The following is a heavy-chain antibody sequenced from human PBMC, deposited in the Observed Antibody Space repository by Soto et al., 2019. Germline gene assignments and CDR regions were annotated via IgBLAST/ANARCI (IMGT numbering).Heavy chain of an antibody. CDR1: GFTFSSYA. V-gene: IGHV3-30-3*01. CDR3: ARVGDIVVVPAAIWSWFDP. D-gene: IGHD2-2*02. Sequence: GGSLRLSCAASGFTFSSYAMHWVRQAPGKGLEWVAVISYDGSNKYYADSVKGRFTISRDNSKNTLYLQMNSLRAEDTAVYYCARVGDIVVVPAAIWSWFDPWGQGTLVTVSS. J-gene: IGHJ5*02. CDR2: ISYDGSNK.